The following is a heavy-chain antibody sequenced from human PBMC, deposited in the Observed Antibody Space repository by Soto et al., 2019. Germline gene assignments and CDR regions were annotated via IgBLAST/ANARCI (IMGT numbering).Heavy chain of an antibody. CDR3: ARAVSPSSGWSFDY. CDR1: GFTFSSYG. Sequence: QVQLVESGGGVVQPGRSLRLSCAASGFTFSSYGMHWVRQAPGKGLEWVAVIWYDGSNKYYADSVKGRFTISRDNSKNTLYLQMNSLRAEDTAVYYCARAVSPSSGWSFDYWGQGTLVTVSS. J-gene: IGHJ4*02. V-gene: IGHV3-33*01. CDR2: IWYDGSNK. D-gene: IGHD6-19*01.